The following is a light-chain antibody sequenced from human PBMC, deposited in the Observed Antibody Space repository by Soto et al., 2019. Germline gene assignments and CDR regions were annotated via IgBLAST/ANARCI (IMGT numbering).Light chain of an antibody. Sequence: DIQITQSPSSLSASVGDRVTITCRASQGIGNDLGWYQQTSGKAPKRLIYAAFNLESGVPSRFSGSGSGTEFTLTISSLQPEDFATYYCLQHNTFPFTFGPGTKVDIK. CDR2: AAF. J-gene: IGKJ3*01. V-gene: IGKV1-17*01. CDR1: QGIGND. CDR3: LQHNTFPFT.